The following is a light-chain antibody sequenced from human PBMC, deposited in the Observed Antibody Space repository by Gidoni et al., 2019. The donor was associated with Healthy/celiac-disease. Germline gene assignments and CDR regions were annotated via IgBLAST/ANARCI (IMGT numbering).Light chain of an antibody. CDR2: GAS. CDR1: QSVSSSY. Sequence: EIVLTQSPGTLSLSPGERATLSCRASQSVSSSYLAWYQQKPGQAPRLLIYGASSRATGIPDRFSGSGSGTDFTLTISRLEPEDFAVYYCQQYGSSRVFGGXTKVEIK. J-gene: IGKJ4*01. CDR3: QQYGSSRV. V-gene: IGKV3-20*01.